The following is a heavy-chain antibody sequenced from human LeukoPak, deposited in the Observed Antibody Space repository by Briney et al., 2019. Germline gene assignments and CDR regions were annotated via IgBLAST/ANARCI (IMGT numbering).Heavy chain of an antibody. CDR3: AREDCTNGVCYTPFDY. D-gene: IGHD2-8*01. CDR1: GYTFTSYG. Sequence: ASVKVSCKASGYTFTSYGISWVRQAPGQGLEWMGWICAYNGNTNYAQKLQGRVTMTTDTSTSTAYMELRSLRTDDTAVYYCAREDCTNGVCYTPFDYWGQGTLVTVSS. J-gene: IGHJ4*02. V-gene: IGHV1-18*01. CDR2: ICAYNGNT.